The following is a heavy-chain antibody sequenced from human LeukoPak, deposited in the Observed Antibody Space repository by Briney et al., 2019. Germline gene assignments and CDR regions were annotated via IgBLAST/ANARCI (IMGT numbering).Heavy chain of an antibody. J-gene: IGHJ6*02. CDR1: GFTFSTYG. D-gene: IGHD5-12*01. CDR2: IWFDGSNQ. CDR3: ARGRYEFSAGMDV. V-gene: IGHV3-33*01. Sequence: PGGSLRLSCAASGFTFSTYGMHWVRQAPGKGLEWVAVIWFDGSNQYYVDSVRGRFSISRDNSKNTLYLQMNSLRAEDTAVYYCARGRYEFSAGMDVWGQGTTVTVSS.